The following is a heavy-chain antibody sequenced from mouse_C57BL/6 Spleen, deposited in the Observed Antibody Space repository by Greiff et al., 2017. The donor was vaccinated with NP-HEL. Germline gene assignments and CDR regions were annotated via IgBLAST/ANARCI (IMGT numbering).Heavy chain of an antibody. Sequence: EVKLVESEGGLVQPGSSMKLSCTASGFTFSDYYMAWVRQVPEKGLEWVANINYDGSSTYYLDSLKSRFIISRDNAKNILYLQMSSLKSEDTATYYCARDGTNWGFDYWGQGTTLTVSS. V-gene: IGHV5-16*01. CDR1: GFTFSDYY. CDR2: INYDGSST. D-gene: IGHD4-1*01. CDR3: ARDGTNWGFDY. J-gene: IGHJ2*01.